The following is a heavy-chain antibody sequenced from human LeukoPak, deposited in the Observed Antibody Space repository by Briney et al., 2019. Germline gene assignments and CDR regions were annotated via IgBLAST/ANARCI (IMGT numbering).Heavy chain of an antibody. V-gene: IGHV4-59*01. CDR3: ARKGGHFDY. CDR2: VYYNGSA. Sequence: PSETLSLTCTVSGYSINYYYWSWIRQSPGKGLEWIGYVYYNGSAKYNPSLKSRVTISVDMSKNQFSLKVSSVTAADTAIYYCARKGGHFDYWGQGTLVTVSS. D-gene: IGHD2-15*01. J-gene: IGHJ4*02. CDR1: GYSINYYY.